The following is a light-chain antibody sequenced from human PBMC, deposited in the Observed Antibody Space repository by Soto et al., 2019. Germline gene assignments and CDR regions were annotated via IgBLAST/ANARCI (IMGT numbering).Light chain of an antibody. CDR1: RGNIGNYKF. V-gene: IGLV2-23*02. Sequence: QSALTQPASVSGSPGQSITISCTGARGNIGNYKFVSWYQQHPGKAPKLILYEVSKRPSEISIRFSGSKSDNTASLTISGLQAEDEAVYYCCSYAGSSTLVFGGGTKLTVL. J-gene: IGLJ2*01. CDR2: EVS. CDR3: CSYAGSSTLV.